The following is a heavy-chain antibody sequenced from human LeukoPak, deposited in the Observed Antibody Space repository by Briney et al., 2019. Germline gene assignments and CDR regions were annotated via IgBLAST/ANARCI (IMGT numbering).Heavy chain of an antibody. Sequence: EXXKISCKGSGYSFTSYWIGWVRQMPGKGVEWMEIIYPGDSDTRYSTSFQGQVTISADKSISTAYLQWSSLKASDTAMYYCARLLSGLNWFDPWGQGTLVTVSS. CDR2: IYPGDSDT. CDR1: GYSFTSYW. V-gene: IGHV5-51*01. D-gene: IGHD3-10*01. CDR3: ARLLSGLNWFDP. J-gene: IGHJ5*02.